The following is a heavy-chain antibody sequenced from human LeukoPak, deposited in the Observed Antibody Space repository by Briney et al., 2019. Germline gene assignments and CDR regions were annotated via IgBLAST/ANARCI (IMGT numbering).Heavy chain of an antibody. V-gene: IGHV4-34*01. CDR2: INHSGST. Sequence: SDTLSLTCAVYGRSFSGYYWSWIRQPPGKGLEWIGEINHSGSTNYNPSLKSRVTISVDTSKNQFSLKLSSVTAADTAVYYCARGRTPHGRYYYYYYMDVWGKGTTVTVSS. CDR1: GRSFSGYY. J-gene: IGHJ6*03. CDR3: ARGRTPHGRYYYYYYMDV. D-gene: IGHD4-23*01.